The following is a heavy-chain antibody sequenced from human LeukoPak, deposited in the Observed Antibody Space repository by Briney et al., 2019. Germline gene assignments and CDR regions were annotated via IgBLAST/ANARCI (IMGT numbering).Heavy chain of an antibody. CDR2: ISGSGGST. CDR3: AKHGVTGTTKSFAFDI. D-gene: IGHD1-7*01. CDR1: GFTFSSYA. Sequence: GGSLRLSCAASGFTFSSYAMSWVRQAPGKGLEWVSAISGSGGSTYYADSVKGRFTISRDNSKNTLYLQMNSLRAEDTAVYYCAKHGVTGTTKSFAFDIWGQGTMVTVSS. V-gene: IGHV3-23*01. J-gene: IGHJ3*02.